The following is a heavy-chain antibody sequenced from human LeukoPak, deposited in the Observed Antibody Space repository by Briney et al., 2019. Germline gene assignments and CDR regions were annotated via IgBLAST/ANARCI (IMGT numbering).Heavy chain of an antibody. Sequence: GGSLRLSCAASGFTFSTYALHWVRQAPGKGLEWVTLISYDGSIKYYVDSVEGRFTISRDNSKNTLYLQMDSLRPEDTAIYHCARSRLLATGTGGYFDYWGQGTLVTVSS. CDR2: ISYDGSIK. J-gene: IGHJ4*02. CDR1: GFTFSTYA. CDR3: ARSRLLATGTGGYFDY. D-gene: IGHD1-1*01. V-gene: IGHV3-30-3*01.